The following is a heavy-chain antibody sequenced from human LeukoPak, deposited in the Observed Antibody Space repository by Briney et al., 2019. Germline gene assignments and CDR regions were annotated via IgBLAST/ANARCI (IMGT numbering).Heavy chain of an antibody. Sequence: RTGGSLRLSCTVSGFTFSNYGMHWVRQAPGKGLEWVAVVSRDGRTKYYGDSVQGRFTISRDNAKNSMYLQMNSLRDEDTAVYYCARLYGSGSPWGQGTLVTVSS. CDR3: ARLYGSGSP. J-gene: IGHJ5*02. V-gene: IGHV3-30*03. CDR2: VSRDGRTK. D-gene: IGHD3-10*01. CDR1: GFTFSNYG.